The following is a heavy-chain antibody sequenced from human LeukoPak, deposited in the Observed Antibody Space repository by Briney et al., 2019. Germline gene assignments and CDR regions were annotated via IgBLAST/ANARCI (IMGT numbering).Heavy chain of an antibody. Sequence: GASVKVSCKASGGTFISYAISWVRQAPGQGLEWMGGIIPIFGTANYAQKFQGRVTITADESTSTAYMELSSLRSEDTAVYYCARSIVPAAITYNWFDPWGQGTLVTVSS. V-gene: IGHV1-69*13. CDR2: IIPIFGTA. J-gene: IGHJ5*02. D-gene: IGHD2-2*01. CDR3: ARSIVPAAITYNWFDP. CDR1: GGTFISYA.